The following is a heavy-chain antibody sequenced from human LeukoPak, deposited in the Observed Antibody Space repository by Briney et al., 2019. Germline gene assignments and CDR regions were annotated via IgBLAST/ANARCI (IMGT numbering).Heavy chain of an antibody. D-gene: IGHD3-10*01. J-gene: IGHJ6*02. Sequence: ASVKVSCKASGYTFTSYGISWVRQAPGQGLEWMGWISAYNGNTNYAQKLQGRVTMTTDTSTSTAYMELRSLRSDDTAVYYCARSRMVRGVNYYYGMDVWGQGTTVTVSS. V-gene: IGHV1-18*01. CDR2: ISAYNGNT. CDR1: GYTFTSYG. CDR3: ARSRMVRGVNYYYGMDV.